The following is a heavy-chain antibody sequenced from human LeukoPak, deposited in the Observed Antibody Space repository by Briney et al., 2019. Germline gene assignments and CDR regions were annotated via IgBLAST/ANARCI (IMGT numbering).Heavy chain of an antibody. CDR1: GGSVSSGTYY. CDR2: IYYSGST. V-gene: IGHV4-61*01. D-gene: IGHD2-8*01. CDR3: TRSTNLEAFDI. Sequence: SETLSLTCTVSGGSVSSGTYYWSWIRQPPGKGLEWIGYIYYSGSTNYNPSLKSRVTISVDTSRNQCSLKLSSVTTADTAVYYCTRSTNLEAFDIWGQGTMVTVSS. J-gene: IGHJ3*02.